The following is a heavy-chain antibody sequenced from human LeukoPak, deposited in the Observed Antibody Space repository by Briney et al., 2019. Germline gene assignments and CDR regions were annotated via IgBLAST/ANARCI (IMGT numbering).Heavy chain of an antibody. CDR1: GGSISSYY. CDR2: IYYSGST. J-gene: IGHJ4*02. CDR3: ARMYYYDSSGYYSFDY. Sequence: PSETLSLTCTVSGGSISSYYWSWIRQPPGKGLEWIGYIYYSGSTNYNPSLKSRVTISVDTSKNQFSLKLSSVTAADTAVYYCARMYYYDSSGYYSFDYWGQGTLVTVSS. V-gene: IGHV4-59*12. D-gene: IGHD3-22*01.